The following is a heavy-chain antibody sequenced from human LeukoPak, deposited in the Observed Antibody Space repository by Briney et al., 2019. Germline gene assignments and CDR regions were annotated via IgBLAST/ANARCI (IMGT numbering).Heavy chain of an antibody. J-gene: IGHJ4*02. D-gene: IGHD3-10*01. CDR1: GGSFSGYY. CDR2: INHSGST. Sequence: PSETLSLTCAVYGGSFSGYYWSWIRQPPGKGLEWIGEINHSGSTNYNPSLKSRVTISVDTSKNQLSLKLSSVTAADTAVYYCARDLPRGMVRGVINYFDYWGQGTLVTVSS. V-gene: IGHV4-34*01. CDR3: ARDLPRGMVRGVINYFDY.